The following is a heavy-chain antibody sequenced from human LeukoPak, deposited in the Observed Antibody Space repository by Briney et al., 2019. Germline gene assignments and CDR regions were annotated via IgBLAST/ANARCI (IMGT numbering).Heavy chain of an antibody. CDR2: ISSSGSTI. CDR3: ARDGTPLYSSGWVYMDV. V-gene: IGHV3-48*03. Sequence: PGGSLRLSCAASGFTFSSYEMNWVRQAPGEGLEWISYISSSGSTIHYADSVQGRFTISRDNAKNSLFLQMNSLRVEDTAVYYCARDGTPLYSSGWVYMDVWGLGTTITISS. D-gene: IGHD6-25*01. J-gene: IGHJ6*03. CDR1: GFTFSSYE.